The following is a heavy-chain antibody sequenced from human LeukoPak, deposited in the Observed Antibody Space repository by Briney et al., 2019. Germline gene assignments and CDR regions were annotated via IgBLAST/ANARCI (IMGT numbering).Heavy chain of an antibody. V-gene: IGHV3-11*01. D-gene: IGHD3-10*01. CDR2: INNHGTTI. CDR1: GFIFSDYY. CDR3: ARFRGSGRPYGMDV. Sequence: GGSLRLSCAASGFIFSDYYMSWIRQAPGKGLEWVSYINNHGTTIYYADSVKGRFTISRDNAKNSLYLQINSLRAEDTAVYHCARFRGSGRPYGMDVWGQGTTVTVSS. J-gene: IGHJ6*02.